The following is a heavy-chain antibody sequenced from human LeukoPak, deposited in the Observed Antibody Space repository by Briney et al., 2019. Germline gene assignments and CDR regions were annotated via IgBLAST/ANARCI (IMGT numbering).Heavy chain of an antibody. V-gene: IGHV3-30-3*01. CDR2: ISYDGSNK. CDR1: GFTFSSYA. CDR3: ARDGPFLGNWNSYDAFDI. J-gene: IGHJ3*02. Sequence: GGSLRLSCAASGFTFSSYAMHWVRQAPGKGLEWVAVISYDGSNKYYADSVKGRFTISRDNSKNTLYLQMNSLRAEDTAVYYCARDGPFLGNWNSYDAFDIWGQGTMVTVSS. D-gene: IGHD1-7*01.